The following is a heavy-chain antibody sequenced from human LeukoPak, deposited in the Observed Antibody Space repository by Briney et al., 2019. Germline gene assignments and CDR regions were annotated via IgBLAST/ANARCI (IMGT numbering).Heavy chain of an antibody. D-gene: IGHD4-11*01. V-gene: IGHV3-23*01. CDR1: GFTFSYYW. J-gene: IGHJ6*03. Sequence: GGSLRLSCAASGFTFSYYWMSWVRQAPGKGLEWVSAISGSGGSTYYADSVKGRFTISRDNSKNTLYLQMNSLRAEDTAVYYCAKGVDYYYYYYYMDVWGKGTTVTVS. CDR3: AKGVDYYYYYYYMDV. CDR2: ISGSGGST.